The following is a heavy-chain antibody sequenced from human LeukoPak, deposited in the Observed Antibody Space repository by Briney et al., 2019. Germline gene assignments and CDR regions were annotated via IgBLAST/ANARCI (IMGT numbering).Heavy chain of an antibody. CDR1: GYTFTNYG. V-gene: IGHV1-18*01. D-gene: IGHD4-23*01. CDR2: ISAYNGYT. Sequence: ASVKVSCKASGYTFTNYGFSWVRQAPGQGLEWMGGISAYNGYTDYAQKFQFRVTMTTDTSTSTAYMELRSLRSDDTAVYYCARDKAVTTEVTQHFQHWGQGTLVTVSS. J-gene: IGHJ1*01. CDR3: ARDKAVTTEVTQHFQH.